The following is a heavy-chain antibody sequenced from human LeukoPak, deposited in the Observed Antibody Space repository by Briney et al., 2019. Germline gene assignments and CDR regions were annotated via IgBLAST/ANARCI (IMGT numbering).Heavy chain of an antibody. V-gene: IGHV3-74*01. J-gene: IGHJ4*02. CDR1: GFTFSSYW. D-gene: IGHD5-12*01. Sequence: GSPRLSCAASGFTFSSYWIHWVRQVPGKGLVWVSRIKDGGTTTDYADSVKGRFTISRDDAKNTLYLQMNSLRAEDTAVYYCTTIRPGYWGQGTLVTVSP. CDR2: IKDGGTTT. CDR3: TTIRPGY.